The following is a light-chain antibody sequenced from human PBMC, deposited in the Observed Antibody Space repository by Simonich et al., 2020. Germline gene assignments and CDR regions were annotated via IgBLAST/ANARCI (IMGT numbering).Light chain of an antibody. CDR3: CSYAGSSTVV. J-gene: IGLJ3*02. Sequence: QSALTQPASVSGSPGPSIPISCTGTSSDVGSYNLVSGYQQHPGKAPELMIYEGSKRPSGVSTRFSGSKSGNTASLTISGLQAEDEADYYCCSYAGSSTVVFGGGTKLTVL. CDR1: SSDVGSYNL. V-gene: IGLV2-23*01. CDR2: EGS.